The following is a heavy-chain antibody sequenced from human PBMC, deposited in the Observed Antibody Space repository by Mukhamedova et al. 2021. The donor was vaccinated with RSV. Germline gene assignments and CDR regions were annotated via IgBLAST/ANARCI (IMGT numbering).Heavy chain of an antibody. CDR2: IYTSGST. CDR3: ARACSSTSCYSAFDI. D-gene: IGHD2-2*02. Sequence: GRIYTSGSTNYNPSLKSRVTISVDTSKNQFSLKLSSVTAADTAVYYCARACSSTSCYSAFDIWAKGQWSPSLQ. V-gene: IGHV4-61*02. J-gene: IGHJ3*02.